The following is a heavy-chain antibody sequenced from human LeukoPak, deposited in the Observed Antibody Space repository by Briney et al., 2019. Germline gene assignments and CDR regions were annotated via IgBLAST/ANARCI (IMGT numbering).Heavy chain of an antibody. CDR2: INHSGST. J-gene: IGHJ3*02. CDR1: GGSFSGYY. Sequence: SETLSLTCAVHGGSFSGYYWSWIRQPPGKGLEWIGEINHSGSTNYNPSLKSRVAISVDTSKNQFSLKLSSVTAADTAVYYCARERLQPYDYIWGSYRYTGHDAFDIWGQGTMVTVSS. V-gene: IGHV4-34*01. CDR3: ARERLQPYDYIWGSYRYTGHDAFDI. D-gene: IGHD3-16*02.